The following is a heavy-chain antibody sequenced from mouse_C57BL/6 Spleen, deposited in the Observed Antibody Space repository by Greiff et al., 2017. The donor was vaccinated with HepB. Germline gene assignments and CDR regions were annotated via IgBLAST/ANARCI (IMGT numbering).Heavy chain of an antibody. J-gene: IGHJ1*03. CDR1: GYSITSGYY. D-gene: IGHD1-1*01. Sequence: EVKLQESGPGLVKPSQSLSLTCSVTGYSITSGYYWNWIRQFPGNKLEWMGYISYDGSNNYNPSLKNRISITRDTSKNQFFLKLNSVTTEDTATYYCARGDYGSSPSYWYFDVWGTGTTVTVSS. V-gene: IGHV3-6*01. CDR2: ISYDGSN. CDR3: ARGDYGSSPSYWYFDV.